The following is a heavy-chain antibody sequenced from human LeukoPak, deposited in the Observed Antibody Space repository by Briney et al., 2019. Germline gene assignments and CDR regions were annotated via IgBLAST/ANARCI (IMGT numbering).Heavy chain of an antibody. D-gene: IGHD6-19*01. CDR1: EDTFTGYY. CDR3: AREWLIVVTGTGHLDY. V-gene: IGHV1-2*02. J-gene: IGHJ4*02. CDR2: IIPNTGGT. Sequence: ASVKVSCKASEDTFTGYYIHWVRQAPGQGLEWMGWIIPNTGGTNYAQKFQGRVTMTRDTTISTAYMELSSLRSDDTAVYYCAREWLIVVTGTGHLDYWGQGTLVTVSS.